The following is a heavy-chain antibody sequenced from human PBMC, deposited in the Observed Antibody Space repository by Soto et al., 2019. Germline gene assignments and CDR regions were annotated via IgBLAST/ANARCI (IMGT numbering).Heavy chain of an antibody. Sequence: SETLSLTCTVSGGSISSSSLYWGWIRQTPGKGLDWIGSIYYSGSTYYNPSLKSRVTISVDTSKNQFSLKLSSVTAADTAVYYCARRLGGYDFWSGYYPWAFDIWGQGTMVTVSS. V-gene: IGHV4-39*01. CDR3: ARRLGGYDFWSGYYPWAFDI. J-gene: IGHJ3*02. CDR2: IYYSGST. D-gene: IGHD3-3*01. CDR1: GGSISSSSLY.